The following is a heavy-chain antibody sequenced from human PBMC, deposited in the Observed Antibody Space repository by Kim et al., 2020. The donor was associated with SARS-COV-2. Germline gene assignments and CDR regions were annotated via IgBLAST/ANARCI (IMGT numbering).Heavy chain of an antibody. CDR1: GFTFSSYA. J-gene: IGHJ6*01. D-gene: IGHD3-22*01. Sequence: GGSLRLSCEASGFTFSSYAMSWVRQAPGKGLEWVSGISGSGGSIYYADSVNGRFTITKDNTKTTLHLQMNSLRDENTAVYYCKYYYDGTVYPYYYYGMD. V-gene: IGHV3-23*01. CDR3: KYYYDGTVYPYYYYGMD. CDR2: ISGSGGSI.